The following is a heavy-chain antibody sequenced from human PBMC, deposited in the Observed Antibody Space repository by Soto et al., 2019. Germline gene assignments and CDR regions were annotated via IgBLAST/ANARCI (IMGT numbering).Heavy chain of an antibody. CDR1: GGTFSSYA. V-gene: IGHV1-69*12. J-gene: IGHJ6*02. CDR2: IIPIFGTA. D-gene: IGHD1-1*01. Sequence: QVQLVESGAEVKKPGSSVKVSCKASGGTFSSYAISWVRQAPGQGLEWMGGIIPIFGTANYAQKFQGRVTITADESTSTAYMELSSLRSEDTAVYYCARANSLGPEDYYYGMDVWGQGTTVTVSS. CDR3: ARANSLGPEDYYYGMDV.